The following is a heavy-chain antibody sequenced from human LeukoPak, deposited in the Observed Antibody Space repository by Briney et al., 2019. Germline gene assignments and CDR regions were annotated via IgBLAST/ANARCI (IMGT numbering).Heavy chain of an antibody. CDR3: VGDSIISVGGFDF. Sequence: GSLRLSCAASGFTFSNFYMSWIRQAPGKGLEWVSYISSNGGKIHYVDSVRGRFTISRDNAENSLYLHMSSLRADDTAVYYCVGDSIISVGGFDFWGQGTQVTVSS. V-gene: IGHV3-11*01. D-gene: IGHD2-15*01. CDR2: ISSNGGKI. J-gene: IGHJ5*01. CDR1: GFTFSNFY.